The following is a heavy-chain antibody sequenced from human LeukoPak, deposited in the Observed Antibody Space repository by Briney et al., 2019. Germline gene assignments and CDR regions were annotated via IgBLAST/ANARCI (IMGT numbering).Heavy chain of an antibody. V-gene: IGHV3-64*04. CDR3: AKDRTAGYDGLVDY. D-gene: IGHD5-12*01. CDR2: ISSNGGST. Sequence: GGSLRLSCSASGFTFSSYAMHWVRQAPGKGLEYVSAISSNGGSTYYADSAKGRFTISRDNSKNTLYLQMNSLRAEDTAVYYCAKDRTAGYDGLVDYWGQGTLVTVSS. CDR1: GFTFSSYA. J-gene: IGHJ4*02.